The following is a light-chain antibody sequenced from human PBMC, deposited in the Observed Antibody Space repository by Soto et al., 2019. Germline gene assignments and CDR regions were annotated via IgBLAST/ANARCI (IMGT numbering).Light chain of an antibody. CDR2: DAS. CDR1: QSISRS. V-gene: IGKV1-5*01. CDR3: QQYSTFPLT. J-gene: IGKJ4*01. Sequence: DIPMTQSPSTLSASVGDRVTITCRASQSISRSLAWYQQKPGKAPKLLIYDASSLQIGVPSRFSGSGSGSEFTLIISSLQPDDFATYYCQQYSTFPLTFGGGTKVDIK.